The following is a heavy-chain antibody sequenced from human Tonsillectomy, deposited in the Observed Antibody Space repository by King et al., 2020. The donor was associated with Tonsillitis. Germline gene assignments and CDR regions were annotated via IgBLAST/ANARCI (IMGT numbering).Heavy chain of an antibody. D-gene: IGHD1-26*01. CDR1: GFTFSSYA. CDR3: AKSWADWKLPPYDGMDV. CDR2: ISGSGGST. V-gene: IGHV3-23*04. J-gene: IGHJ6*02. Sequence: VQLVESGGGVVQPGGSLRLSCAASGFTFSSYAMSWVRQAPGKGLEWVSTISGSGGSTYYADSVKGRFTISRDNSKNTLYLQMNSLRAEDTAVYYCAKSWADWKLPPYDGMDVWGQGTTVTVSS.